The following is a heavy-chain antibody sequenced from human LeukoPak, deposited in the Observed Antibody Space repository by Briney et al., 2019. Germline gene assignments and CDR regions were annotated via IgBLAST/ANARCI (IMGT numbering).Heavy chain of an antibody. V-gene: IGHV3-30*04. Sequence: GGPLSLSCEASGFIFSNYPMHWVGQPPGRGPEWVAFTSYDGSNPYYADSVKGRFTIYRDNSKNTQYLQMNSLRVEDTAVYYCARDGGSGWSYFDYWGQGTLVTVSS. CDR2: TSYDGSNP. CDR1: GFIFSNYP. CDR3: ARDGGSGWSYFDY. J-gene: IGHJ4*02. D-gene: IGHD6-19*01.